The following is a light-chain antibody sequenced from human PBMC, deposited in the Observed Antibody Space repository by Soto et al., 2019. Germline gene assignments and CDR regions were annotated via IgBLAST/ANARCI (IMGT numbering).Light chain of an antibody. J-gene: IGKJ1*01. Sequence: DIQMTQSPSTLSASVGDRVTITCRASQSLLRSLAWYQQKAGKAPKLLIYDASNLQSGVPSRFSGSGSGTEFTLTISGLQPDDFATYYCQQYETFSGTFGPGTKVEI. CDR1: QSLLRS. CDR2: DAS. V-gene: IGKV1-5*01. CDR3: QQYETFSGT.